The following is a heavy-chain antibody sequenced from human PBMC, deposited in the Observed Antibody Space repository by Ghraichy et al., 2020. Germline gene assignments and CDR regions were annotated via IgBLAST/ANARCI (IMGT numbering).Heavy chain of an antibody. D-gene: IGHD2-15*01. CDR3: ATQYCSGGSCYSFYYYYGMDV. CDR1: GGTFSSYA. Sequence: SVKVSCKASGGTFSSYAISWVRQAPGQGLEWMGGIIPIFGTANYAQKFQGRVTITADESTSTAYMELSSLRSEDTAVYYCATQYCSGGSCYSFYYYYGMDVWGQGTTVTVSS. J-gene: IGHJ6*02. CDR2: IIPIFGTA. V-gene: IGHV1-69*13.